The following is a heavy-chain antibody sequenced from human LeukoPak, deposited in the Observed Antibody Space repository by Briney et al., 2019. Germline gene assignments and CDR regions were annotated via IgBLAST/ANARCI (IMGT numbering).Heavy chain of an antibody. Sequence: PGGSLRLSCAASGFTFSSYAMHWVRQAPGKGLEWVAVISYDGSNKYYADSVKGRFTISRDNSKNTLYLQMNSLRAEDTAVYYCARDKHGGYSSSWYPTEASADDAFDIWGQGTMVTVSS. CDR2: ISYDGSNK. D-gene: IGHD6-13*01. CDR1: GFTFSSYA. J-gene: IGHJ3*02. CDR3: ARDKHGGYSSSWYPTEASADDAFDI. V-gene: IGHV3-30-3*01.